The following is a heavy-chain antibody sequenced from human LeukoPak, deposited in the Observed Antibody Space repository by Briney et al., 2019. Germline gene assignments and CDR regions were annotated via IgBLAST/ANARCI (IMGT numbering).Heavy chain of an antibody. Sequence: SETLSLTCTVSGGSISSGSYYWSWIRQPAGKGLEWSGRIYTSGSTNYNPSLKSRVTISVDTSKNQFSLKLSSVTAADTAIYYCARYYYDSSGFPSPFDPWGPGTLVTVSS. CDR2: IYTSGST. J-gene: IGHJ5*02. CDR3: ARYYYDSSGFPSPFDP. V-gene: IGHV4-61*02. CDR1: GGSISSGSYY. D-gene: IGHD3-22*01.